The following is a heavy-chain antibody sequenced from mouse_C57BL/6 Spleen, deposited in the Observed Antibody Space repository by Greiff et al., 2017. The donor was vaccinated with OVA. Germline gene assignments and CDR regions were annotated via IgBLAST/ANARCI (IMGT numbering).Heavy chain of an antibody. Sequence: VQLQQSGAELARPGASVKLSCKASGYTFTSYGISWVKQRTGQGLEWIGEIYPRSGNTYYNEKFKGKATLTADQSSSTAYMELRSLTSEDSAVDFCARGDYDYPYAMDYWGQGTSVTVSS. V-gene: IGHV1-81*01. CDR1: GYTFTSYG. CDR2: IYPRSGNT. CDR3: ARGDYDYPYAMDY. J-gene: IGHJ4*01. D-gene: IGHD2-4*01.